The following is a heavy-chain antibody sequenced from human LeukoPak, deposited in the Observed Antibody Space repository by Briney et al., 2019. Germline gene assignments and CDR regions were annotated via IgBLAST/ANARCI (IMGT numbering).Heavy chain of an antibody. CDR3: ARGRIAAALKAVYYMDV. CDR1: GFTFSSYS. CDR2: ISSSSSTL. D-gene: IGHD6-13*01. Sequence: GGSLRLSCAAPGFTFSSYSMNWVREAPGKGLEWGSYISSSSSTLYYADSVKGRFTISTDNAKNSLYLQMNSLRAEDTAVYYCARGRIAAALKAVYYMDVWGKGTTVTVSS. J-gene: IGHJ6*03. V-gene: IGHV3-48*01.